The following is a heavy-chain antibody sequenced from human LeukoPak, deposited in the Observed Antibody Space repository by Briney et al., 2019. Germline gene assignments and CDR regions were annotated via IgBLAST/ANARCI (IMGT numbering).Heavy chain of an antibody. CDR1: GGAISNGTYY. CDR3: AVARGVRGAGNWSDP. D-gene: IGHD3-10*01. Sequence: PSQTLSLTCSVSGGAISNGTYYWSWIRQPAGKGLEWIGRIATSGSTDYNPSLKSRVTISVDTSKNQFSLKLISVTAADTAMYYCAVARGVRGAGNWSDPRGQGTLVTVSS. J-gene: IGHJ5*02. CDR2: IATSGST. V-gene: IGHV4-61*02.